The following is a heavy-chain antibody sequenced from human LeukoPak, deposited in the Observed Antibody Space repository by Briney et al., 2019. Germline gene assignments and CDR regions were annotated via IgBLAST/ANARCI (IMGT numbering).Heavy chain of an antibody. V-gene: IGHV3-20*04. D-gene: IGHD6-19*01. CDR1: GFTFDDCG. CDR2: INWNGGST. Sequence: GGSLRLSCAGSGFTFDDCGMSWVRQAPGKGLEWVSGINWNGGSTGYGDSVKGRFTISRDNAKNFLYLQMNSLRAEDTALYYYAKGDSSGWYFDLWGQGTLVTVSS. CDR3: AKGDSSGWYFDL. J-gene: IGHJ4*02.